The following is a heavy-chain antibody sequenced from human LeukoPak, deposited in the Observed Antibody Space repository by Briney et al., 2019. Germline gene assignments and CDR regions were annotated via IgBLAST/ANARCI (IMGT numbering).Heavy chain of an antibody. D-gene: IGHD3-22*01. J-gene: IGHJ4*02. CDR1: GFTFGDYA. V-gene: IGHV3-49*03. CDR3: TTYYYDSSGYRPYFDY. Sequence: GRSLRLSCTASGFTFGDYAMSWFGQAPGKGLEWVGFIRSKAYGGTTEYAASVKGRFTISRDDSKSIAYLQMNSLKTQDTAVYYCTTYYYDSSGYRPYFDYWGQGTLVTVSS. CDR2: IRSKAYGGTT.